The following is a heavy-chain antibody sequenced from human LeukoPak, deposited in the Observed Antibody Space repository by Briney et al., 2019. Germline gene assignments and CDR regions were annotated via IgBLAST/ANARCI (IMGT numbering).Heavy chain of an antibody. CDR1: GFTFSNYN. CDR2: ISSSGSTI. Sequence: PGGSLRLSCTTSGFTFSNYNINWVRQAPGKGLEWASHISSSGSTIKYADSVKGRSTISRDNAKNTLYLQMNSLRADDTAVYYCARVDWGSGYFDYWGQGTLVTVSS. V-gene: IGHV3-48*01. J-gene: IGHJ4*02. D-gene: IGHD3-16*01. CDR3: ARVDWGSGYFDY.